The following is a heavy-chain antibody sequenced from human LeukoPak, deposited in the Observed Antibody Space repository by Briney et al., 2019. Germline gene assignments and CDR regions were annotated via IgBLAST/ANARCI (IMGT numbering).Heavy chain of an antibody. CDR3: ASNLYYYDTSGYHAFNI. CDR2: IYPGDSDT. Sequence: GESLKISCKGSGYRFTNYWIGWVRQMPGKGLEWMGIIYPGDSDTRYSPSFQGQVTISADKSISTAYLQWSSLKASDTAMYYCASNLYYYDTSGYHAFNIWGRGTMVTVSS. J-gene: IGHJ3*02. CDR1: GYRFTNYW. V-gene: IGHV5-51*01. D-gene: IGHD3-22*01.